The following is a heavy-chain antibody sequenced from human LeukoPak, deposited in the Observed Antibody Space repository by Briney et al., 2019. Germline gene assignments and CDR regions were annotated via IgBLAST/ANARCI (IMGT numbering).Heavy chain of an antibody. CDR3: ARGTYYGSGSYYRRGSWFDP. CDR1: GYTFTSYD. D-gene: IGHD3-10*01. CDR2: MNPNSGNT. V-gene: IGHV1-8*01. Sequence: ASVKVSCKASGYTFTSYDINWVRQATGQGLEWMGWMNPNSGNTGYAQKFRGRVTMTRNTSISTAYMELSSLRSEDTAVYYCARGTYYGSGSYYRRGSWFDPWGQGTLVTVSS. J-gene: IGHJ5*02.